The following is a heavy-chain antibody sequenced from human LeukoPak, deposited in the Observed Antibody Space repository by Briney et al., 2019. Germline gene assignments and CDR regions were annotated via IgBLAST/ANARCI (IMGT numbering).Heavy chain of an antibody. Sequence: SETLSLTCTVSGGSVDTIDYYWSWIRQPPGRGLEWIGYIYYSGTTNYSPSLKSRASISVDTSKNQFPLKLSSVTAADTAVYYCARVMGSGWTGFDYWGQGTLVTVSS. CDR1: GGSVDTIDYY. D-gene: IGHD6-19*01. J-gene: IGHJ4*02. V-gene: IGHV4-61*08. CDR2: IYYSGTT. CDR3: ARVMGSGWTGFDY.